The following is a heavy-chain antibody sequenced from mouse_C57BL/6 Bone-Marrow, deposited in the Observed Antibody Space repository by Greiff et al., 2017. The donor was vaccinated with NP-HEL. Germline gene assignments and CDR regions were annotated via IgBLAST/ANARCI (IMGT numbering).Heavy chain of an antibody. J-gene: IGHJ3*01. CDR2: INPNNGGT. CDR1: GYTFTDYN. D-gene: IGHD1-1*01. Sequence: VQLQQSGPELVKPGASVKMSCKASGYTFTDYNMHWVKQSHGKSLEWIGYINPNNGGTSYNQKFKGKATLTVNRSSSTAYMELRSLTSEDSAVYYCASTVVPTQGFAYWGQGTLVTVSA. CDR3: ASTVVPTQGFAY. V-gene: IGHV1-22*01.